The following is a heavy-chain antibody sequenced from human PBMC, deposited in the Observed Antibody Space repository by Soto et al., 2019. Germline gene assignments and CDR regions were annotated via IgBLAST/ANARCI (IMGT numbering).Heavy chain of an antibody. CDR3: ARDVGHSSSWMMDH. Sequence: GASVKVSCKASGGSFSSNAISWVRQTPGQGLEWMGGIIPIFGTANYAQNFQGRVTITADKSTGTAYMELSSLRSEDTAVYYCARDVGHSSSWMMDHWGQGTLVTVSS. J-gene: IGHJ4*02. CDR1: GGSFSSNA. CDR2: IIPIFGTA. V-gene: IGHV1-69*06. D-gene: IGHD6-13*01.